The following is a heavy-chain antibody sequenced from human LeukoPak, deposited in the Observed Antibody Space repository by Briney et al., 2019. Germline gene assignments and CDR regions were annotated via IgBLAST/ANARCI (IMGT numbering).Heavy chain of an antibody. V-gene: IGHV3-11*04. CDR3: AAYDSSGQVAFDI. D-gene: IGHD3-22*01. CDR2: IGSSGRTI. CDR1: GFTFSDYY. J-gene: IGHJ3*02. Sequence: GGSLRLSCAASGFTFSDYYMSWIRQAPGKGLEWVSYIGSSGRTIYYADSVKGRFTISRDNAKNSLYLQMNSLRAEDTAVYYCAAYDSSGQVAFDIWGQGTMVTVSS.